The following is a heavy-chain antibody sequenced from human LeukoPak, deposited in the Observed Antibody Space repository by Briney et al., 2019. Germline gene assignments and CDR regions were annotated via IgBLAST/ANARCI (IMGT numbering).Heavy chain of an antibody. V-gene: IGHV4-31*03. Sequence: PSQTLSLTCTVSGGSISSGGYYWSWIRQHPGKGLEWIGYIYYSGSTYYNPSLKSRVTISVDTSKNQFSLRLSSVTAADTAVYYCARHPYYDDISGYSLDVCGKGTTVTVSS. J-gene: IGHJ6*03. CDR1: GGSISSGGYY. CDR2: IYYSGST. CDR3: ARHPYYDDISGYSLDV. D-gene: IGHD3-22*01.